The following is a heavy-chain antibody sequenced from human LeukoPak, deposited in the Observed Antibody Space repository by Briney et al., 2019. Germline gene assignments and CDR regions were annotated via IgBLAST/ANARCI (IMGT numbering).Heavy chain of an antibody. J-gene: IGHJ3*02. CDR3: AQTGGDRSWDHAFGI. CDR2: INPNSGGT. D-gene: IGHD4-17*01. V-gene: IGHV1-2*02. Sequence: ASVKVSCKAPGYTFTGYYMHWVRQAPGQGLEWMGWINPNSGGTNYAQKFQGRVTMTRDTSISTAYMELSRLRSDDTAVYYCAQTGGDRSWDHAFGICGQGTMGTVSS. CDR1: GYTFTGYY.